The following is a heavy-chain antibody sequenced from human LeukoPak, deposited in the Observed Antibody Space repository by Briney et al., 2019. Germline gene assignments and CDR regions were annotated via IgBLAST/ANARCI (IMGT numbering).Heavy chain of an antibody. V-gene: IGHV1-24*01. CDR1: GYTLTELS. CDR2: FDPEDGET. D-gene: IGHD3-10*01. Sequence: GASVKVSCKVSGYTLTELSMHWVRQAPGKGLEWMGGFDPEDGETIYAQKFQGRVTMTEDTSTDTAYMELSSLRSEDTAVYYCATAAMVRGVYRWFDPWGQGTLVTVSS. CDR3: ATAAMVRGVYRWFDP. J-gene: IGHJ5*02.